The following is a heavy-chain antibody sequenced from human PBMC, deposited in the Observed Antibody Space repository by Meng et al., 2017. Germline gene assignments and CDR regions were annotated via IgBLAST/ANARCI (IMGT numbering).Heavy chain of an antibody. CDR1: GFTFSDYY. CDR3: AKHITGTSSFDY. CDR2: ISGSGGST. V-gene: IGHV3-23*04. D-gene: IGHD1-7*01. Sequence: VQVVGSGGGLVKPGGSLRLSCAASGFTFSDYYMSWIRQAPGKGLEWVSAISGSGGSTYYADSVKGRFTISRDNSKNTLYLQMNSLRAEDTAVYYCAKHITGTSSFDYWGQGTLVTVSS. J-gene: IGHJ4*02.